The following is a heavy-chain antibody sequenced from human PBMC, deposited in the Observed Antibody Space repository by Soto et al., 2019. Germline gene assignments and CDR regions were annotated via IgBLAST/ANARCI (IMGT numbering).Heavy chain of an antibody. D-gene: IGHD3-10*01. V-gene: IGHV4-59*01. J-gene: IGHJ4*02. CDR3: ARFRRNYFDS. Sequence: ETLSLTCTVSGDSLTCFYLVWLRQTPGKGLEWIGYINHAESTYYSPSLQSRVTISLDSSKTQFSLILTSVTAADTAVYFCARFRRNYFDSWGQGTLVTVFS. CDR1: GDSLTCFY. CDR2: INHAEST.